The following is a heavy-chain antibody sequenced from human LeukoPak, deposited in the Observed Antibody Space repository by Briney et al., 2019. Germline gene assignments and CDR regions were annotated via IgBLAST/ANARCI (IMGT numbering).Heavy chain of an antibody. Sequence: SGPTLVKPTQTLTLTCTFSGFSLTTSGVGVGWIRQPPGKALGWLGLIYWDDDVRYNPSLKRRLTITKDTSKNQVVLTVTNMDPVDTATYYCVHSNILTLGGIDSWGQGTLVTVSS. D-gene: IGHD3-9*01. V-gene: IGHV2-5*02. CDR1: GFSLTTSGVG. CDR2: IYWDDDV. J-gene: IGHJ4*02. CDR3: VHSNILTLGGIDS.